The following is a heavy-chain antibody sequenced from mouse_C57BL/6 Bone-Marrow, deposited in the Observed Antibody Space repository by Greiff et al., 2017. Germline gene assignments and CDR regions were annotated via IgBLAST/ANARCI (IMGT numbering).Heavy chain of an antibody. CDR2: IDPETGGT. Sequence: VKLMESGAELVRPGASVTLSCKASGYTFTDYEMHWVKQTPVHGLEWIGTIDPETGGTAYNQKFKGKAILTADKSSSTAYMELRSLTSEDSAFYYCTRSTTVVVPYAMDYGGQGTSVTVSS. CDR3: TRSTTVVVPYAMDY. CDR1: GYTFTDYE. V-gene: IGHV1-15*01. J-gene: IGHJ4*01. D-gene: IGHD1-1*01.